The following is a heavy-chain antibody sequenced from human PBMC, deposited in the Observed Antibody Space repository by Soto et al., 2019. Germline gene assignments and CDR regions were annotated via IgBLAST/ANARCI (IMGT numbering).Heavy chain of an antibody. CDR2: INPSGGST. Sequence: QVQLVQSGAEVKKPGASVKVSCKASGYTFTSYYMHWVRQAPGQGLEWMGIINPSGGSTSYAQKFHGRVTMTRDTSTSTVYRELSSLRSEDTALYYCARDGDREPGYYDYVMDVWGQGTTVTVSS. D-gene: IGHD2-21*01. J-gene: IGHJ6*02. V-gene: IGHV1-46*01. CDR1: GYTFTSYY. CDR3: ARDGDREPGYYDYVMDV.